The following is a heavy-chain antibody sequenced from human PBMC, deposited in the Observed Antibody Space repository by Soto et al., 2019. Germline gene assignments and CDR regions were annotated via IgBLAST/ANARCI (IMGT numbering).Heavy chain of an antibody. Sequence: PSETLSLTCAVYDGSFRDYYWGWIRQPPGKGLECIGEINHSGSTNYNPSLKSRVTISLDTSKNQFSLKLSSVTAADTAVYYCARGLRASYGVRLSYYYYGMDVWGQGTTVTVSS. D-gene: IGHD3-10*01. CDR1: DGSFRDYY. J-gene: IGHJ6*02. V-gene: IGHV4-34*01. CDR3: ARGLRASYGVRLSYYYYGMDV. CDR2: INHSGST.